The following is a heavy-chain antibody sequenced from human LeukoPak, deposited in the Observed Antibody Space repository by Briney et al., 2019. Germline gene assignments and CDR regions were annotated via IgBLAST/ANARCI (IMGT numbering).Heavy chain of an antibody. J-gene: IGHJ3*02. CDR3: ARDRAHLDAFDI. Sequence: GGSLRLSCAASGFTFSSYSMNWVRQAPGKGLEWVSSISSSSSYIYYADSVKGRFTISRDNAKNSLYRQMNSLRAEDTAVYYCARDRAHLDAFDIWGQGTMVTVSS. CDR2: ISSSSSYI. D-gene: IGHD3-10*01. CDR1: GFTFSSYS. V-gene: IGHV3-21*01.